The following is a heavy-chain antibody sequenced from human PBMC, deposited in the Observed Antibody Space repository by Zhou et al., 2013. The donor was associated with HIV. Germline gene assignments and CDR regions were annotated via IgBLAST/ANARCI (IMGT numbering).Heavy chain of an antibody. D-gene: IGHD1-26*01. CDR3: ARDLDTERGY. V-gene: IGHV1-69*12. Sequence: QVQLVQSGAEVKKPGSSVKVSCKASGGTLTSYAIGWVRQAPGQGLEWMGGIIPVFGTATYAHKFQGRVTITADESTSTAYMELSSLRSEDTAVYYCARDLDTERGYWGQGTLVTVSS. CDR2: IIPVFGTA. CDR1: GGTLTSYA. J-gene: IGHJ4*02.